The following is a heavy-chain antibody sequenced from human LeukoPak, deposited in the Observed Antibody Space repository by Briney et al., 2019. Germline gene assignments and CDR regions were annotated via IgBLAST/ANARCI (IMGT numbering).Heavy chain of an antibody. Sequence: PGGSLRLSCAASGFTFSSYWMSWVRQAPGKGLEWVANIKQDGSGKYYVDSVKGRFTISRDNAKNSLYLQMSSLRAEDTAVYYCARGRMLYYYDSSGYPFDYWGQGSLVTVSS. CDR2: IKQDGSGK. V-gene: IGHV3-7*04. CDR1: GFTFSSYW. J-gene: IGHJ4*02. D-gene: IGHD3-22*01. CDR3: ARGRMLYYYDSSGYPFDY.